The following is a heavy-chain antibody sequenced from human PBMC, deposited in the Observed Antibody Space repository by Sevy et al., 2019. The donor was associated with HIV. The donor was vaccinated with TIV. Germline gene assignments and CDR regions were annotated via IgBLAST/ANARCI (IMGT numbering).Heavy chain of an antibody. CDR3: VRRTTFYDFWTGGDY. CDR1: GYTFTNYA. J-gene: IGHJ4*02. CDR2: ISGFNGGT. D-gene: IGHD3-3*01. Sequence: ASVKVSCKASGYTFTNYAISWVRQAPGQGLEWMGWISGFNGGTKNAEKFQGRFTMTTDTSTKTAYLELRSLGSDDTAVYYCVRRTTFYDFWTGGDYWGQGTLVTVSS. V-gene: IGHV1-18*01.